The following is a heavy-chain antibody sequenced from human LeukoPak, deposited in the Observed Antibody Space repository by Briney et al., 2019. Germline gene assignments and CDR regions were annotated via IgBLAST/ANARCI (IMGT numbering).Heavy chain of an antibody. Sequence: SETLSLTCTVSGGSISSYYWSWIRQPPGKGLEWIGYIYYSGSTNYNPSLKSRVTISVDTSKNQFSLKLSSVTAADTAVYYCARVNKSGDCGGDCLALYYFDYWGQGTLVTVSS. V-gene: IGHV4-59*01. CDR1: GGSISSYY. J-gene: IGHJ4*02. CDR3: ARVNKSGDCGGDCLALYYFDY. D-gene: IGHD2-21*02. CDR2: IYYSGST.